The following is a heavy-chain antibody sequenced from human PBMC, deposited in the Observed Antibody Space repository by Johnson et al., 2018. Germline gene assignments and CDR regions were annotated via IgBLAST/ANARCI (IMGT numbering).Heavy chain of an antibody. J-gene: IGHJ6*03. CDR1: GGSISRYY. CDR3: ARDRDFVSRGYYYYYYIDV. V-gene: IGHV4-59*01. CDR2: IYYSGST. Sequence: QVQLQESGPGLVKPSETLSLTCTVSGGSISRYYWNWIRQPPGEGLEWIGSIYYSGSTNYNPSLRSRVTISVDTSKSQFSLRLSAVTAADTAVYYCARDRDFVSRGYYYYYYIDVWGKGTTVTVSS. D-gene: IGHD3-3*01.